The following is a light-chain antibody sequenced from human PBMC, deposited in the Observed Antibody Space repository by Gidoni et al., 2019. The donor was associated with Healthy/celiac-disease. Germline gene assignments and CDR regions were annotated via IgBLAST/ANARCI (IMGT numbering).Light chain of an antibody. J-gene: IGKJ1*01. CDR1: QSISSY. Sequence: DIQMTQSPSSLSASVGDRVTITCRASQSISSYLNWYQQKPGKAPKLLIYAASSLQSGVPSRFSGSGSGTDFTLTISSLQPEDFATYYCQQSYSTPSTFGQGTKVGIK. CDR2: AAS. CDR3: QQSYSTPST. V-gene: IGKV1-39*01.